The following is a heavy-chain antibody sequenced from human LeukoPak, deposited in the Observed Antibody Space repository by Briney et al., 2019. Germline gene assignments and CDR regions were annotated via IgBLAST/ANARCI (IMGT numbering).Heavy chain of an antibody. CDR3: AKGVPAANTYYYYYGMDV. V-gene: IGHV3-23*01. J-gene: IGHJ6*02. Sequence: GRSLRLSCAASGFTFSTYGMHWVRQAPGKGLEWVSAISGSGGSTYYADSVKGRFTISRDNSKNTLYLQMNSLRAEDTAVYYCAKGVPAANTYYYYYGMDVWGQGTTVTVSS. CDR2: ISGSGGST. D-gene: IGHD2-2*01. CDR1: GFTFSTYG.